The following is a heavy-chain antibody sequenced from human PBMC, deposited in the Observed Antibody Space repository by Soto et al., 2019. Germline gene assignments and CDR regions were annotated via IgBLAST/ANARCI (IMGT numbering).Heavy chain of an antibody. J-gene: IGHJ3*02. D-gene: IGHD2-21*02. CDR1: GGSISSYY. V-gene: IGHV4-59*08. CDR2: IYYSGST. Sequence: QVQLQESGPGLVKPSETLSLTCTVSGGSISSYYWSWIRQPPGKGLEWIGYIYYSGSTNYNPSLKSRVTISVDTSKNQFSLKLSSVTAADTAVYYCASQYCGGDCYSDAFDIWGQGTMVTVSS. CDR3: ASQYCGGDCYSDAFDI.